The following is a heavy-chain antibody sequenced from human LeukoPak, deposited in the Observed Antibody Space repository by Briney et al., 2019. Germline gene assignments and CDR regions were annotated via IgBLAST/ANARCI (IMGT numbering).Heavy chain of an antibody. V-gene: IGHV3-23*01. CDR2: ISDSGAST. CDR3: AKVPYSDYGAGRPPFMDV. Sequence: GSLRLSCAASGFTFSNYAMSWVRQTPGKGLEWVSTISDSGASTYYADSVKGRFTISRDNSKNTLYLQMNSLRDEDTAVYYCAKVPYSDYGAGRPPFMDVWGQGTTVAISS. J-gene: IGHJ6*02. D-gene: IGHD3-10*01. CDR1: GFTFSNYA.